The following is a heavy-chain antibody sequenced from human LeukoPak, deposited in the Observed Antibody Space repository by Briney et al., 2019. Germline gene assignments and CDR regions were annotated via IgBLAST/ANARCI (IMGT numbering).Heavy chain of an antibody. D-gene: IGHD2-2*01. J-gene: IGHJ6*02. CDR1: GYTFTSYD. CDR3: ARGLVVVVPAASNYYYGMDV. Sequence: SVKVSCKASGYTFTSYDINWVRQAPGQGLEWMGGIIPIFGTANYAQKFQGRVTITADESTSTAYMELSSLRSEDTAVYYCARGLVVVVPAASNYYYGMDVWGQGTTVTVSS. CDR2: IIPIFGTA. V-gene: IGHV1-69*13.